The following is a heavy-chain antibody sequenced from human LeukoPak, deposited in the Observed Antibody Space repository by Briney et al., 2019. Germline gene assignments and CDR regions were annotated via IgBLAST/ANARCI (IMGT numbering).Heavy chain of an antibody. D-gene: IGHD1-26*01. V-gene: IGHV1-18*01. CDR2: ISAYNGNT. Sequence: GASVKVSCKASGYTFTSYGISWVRQAPGQGLEWMGWISAYNGNTNYAQKLQARVTMTTDTSTSTAYMELSRLRSDDTAVYYCARSTRTPYSGSYEWFDPWGQGTLVTVSS. CDR1: GYTFTSYG. CDR3: ARSTRTPYSGSYEWFDP. J-gene: IGHJ5*02.